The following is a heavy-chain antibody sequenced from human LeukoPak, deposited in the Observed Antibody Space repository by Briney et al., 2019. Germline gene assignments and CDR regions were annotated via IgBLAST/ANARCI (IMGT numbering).Heavy chain of an antibody. CDR1: GFTFSSYA. V-gene: IGHV3-23*01. D-gene: IGHD5-12*01. CDR3: AKDSGYDFDGNY. J-gene: IGHJ4*02. Sequence: GGPLRLSCAASGFTFSSYAMSWVRQAPGKGLEWVSAISGSGGSTYYADSVKGRFTISRDNSKNTLYLQMNSLRAEDTAVYYCAKDSGYDFDGNYWGQGTLDTVSS. CDR2: ISGSGGST.